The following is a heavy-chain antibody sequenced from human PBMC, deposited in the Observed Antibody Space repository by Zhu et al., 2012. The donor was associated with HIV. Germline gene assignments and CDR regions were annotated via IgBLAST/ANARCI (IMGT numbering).Heavy chain of an antibody. D-gene: IGHD3-22*01. Sequence: QVQLQESGPGLVKPSETLSLTCTVSGGSISSHYWSWIRQPPGKGLEWIGYIYYSGSTNYNPSLKSRVTISVDTSKNQFSLKLSSVTAADTAVYYCARDGKXYYDSSGYSNWYFDLWGRGTLVTVSS. CDR3: ARDGKXYYDSSGYSNWYFDL. V-gene: IGHV4-59*11. CDR2: IYYSGST. J-gene: IGHJ2*01. CDR1: GGSISSHY.